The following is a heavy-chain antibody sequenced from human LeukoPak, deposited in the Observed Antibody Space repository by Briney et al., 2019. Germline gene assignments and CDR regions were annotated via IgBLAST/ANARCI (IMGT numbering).Heavy chain of an antibody. D-gene: IGHD6-13*01. CDR3: AKDRARAAAGFFDY. CDR1: GYTFTSYG. V-gene: IGHV1-69*13. J-gene: IGHJ4*02. CDR2: IIPIFGTA. Sequence: ASVKVSCKASGYTFTSYGLTWVRQAPGQGLEWMGGIIPIFGTANYAQKFQGRVTITADESTSTAYMELSSLRSEDTAVYYCAKDRARAAAGFFDYWGQGTLVTVSS.